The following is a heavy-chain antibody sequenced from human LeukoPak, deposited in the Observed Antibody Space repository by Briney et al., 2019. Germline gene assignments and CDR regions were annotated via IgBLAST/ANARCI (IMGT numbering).Heavy chain of an antibody. Sequence: GGSLRLSCAASGFTFSNYWMHWVRQAPGKGLVWVSRINTDGSTTTYVDSVKGRFTISRDNARNTLYLQMNGLRAEDTAVYFCAADISGYSWGQGTLVTVSS. D-gene: IGHD3-22*01. CDR2: INTDGSTT. V-gene: IGHV3-74*01. J-gene: IGHJ4*02. CDR1: GFTFSNYW. CDR3: AADISGYS.